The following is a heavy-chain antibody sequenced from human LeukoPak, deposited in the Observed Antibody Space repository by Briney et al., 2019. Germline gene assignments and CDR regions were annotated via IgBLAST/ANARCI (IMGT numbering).Heavy chain of an antibody. Sequence: SQTLSLTCTVSGGSISSGSYYWSWIRQPAGKGLEWIGRIYTSGSTNYNPSLKSRVTISVDTSKNQFSLKLSSVTAADTAVYYCARDYGDYVYFQHWGQGTLVTVSS. J-gene: IGHJ1*01. CDR3: ARDYGDYVYFQH. CDR2: IYTSGST. CDR1: GGSISSGSYY. D-gene: IGHD4-17*01. V-gene: IGHV4-61*02.